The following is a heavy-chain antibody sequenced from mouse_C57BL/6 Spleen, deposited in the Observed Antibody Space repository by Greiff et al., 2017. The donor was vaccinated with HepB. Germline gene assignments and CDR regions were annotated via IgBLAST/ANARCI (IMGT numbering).Heavy chain of an antibody. D-gene: IGHD2-4*01. J-gene: IGHJ2*01. CDR3: AKIRGGLRGYFDY. V-gene: IGHV1-9*01. CDR2: ILPGSGST. CDR1: GYTFTGYW. Sequence: VQLQQSGAELMKPGASVKLSCKATGYTFTGYWIEWVKQRPGHGLEWIGEILPGSGSTNYSEKFKGKATFTADTSSNTAYMQLSSLTTEDSAIYYCAKIRGGLRGYFDYWGQGTTLTVSS.